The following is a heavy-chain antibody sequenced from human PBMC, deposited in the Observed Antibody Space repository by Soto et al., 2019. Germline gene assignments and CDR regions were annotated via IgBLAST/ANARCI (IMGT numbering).Heavy chain of an antibody. D-gene: IGHD2-21*02. J-gene: IGHJ6*02. V-gene: IGHV4-4*02. CDR1: GGSISSSHW. CDR3: VRDADETAIVPAPWLV. Sequence: PSETLSLTCAVSGGSISSSHWWGWVRQAPGKGLEWIGEIYHSGSTNYNPSLKSRITVSVDKSKNQFSVNLSSVTAADTAVYYCVRDADETAIVPAPWLVWGRGTMVTVSS. CDR2: IYHSGST.